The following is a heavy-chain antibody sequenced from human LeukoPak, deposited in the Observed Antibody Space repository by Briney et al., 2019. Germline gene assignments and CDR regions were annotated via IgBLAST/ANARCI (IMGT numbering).Heavy chain of an antibody. CDR1: GFTFSSYS. CDR3: ASRLCGGDCSGYFDY. CDR2: IYSGGST. V-gene: IGHV3-66*01. Sequence: SGGSLRLSCAASGFTFSSYSMNWVRQAPGKGLEWVSVIYSGGSTYYADSVKGRFTISRDNSKNTLDLQMNSLRAEDTAVYYCASRLCGGDCSGYFDYWGQGTLVTVSS. D-gene: IGHD2-21*02. J-gene: IGHJ4*02.